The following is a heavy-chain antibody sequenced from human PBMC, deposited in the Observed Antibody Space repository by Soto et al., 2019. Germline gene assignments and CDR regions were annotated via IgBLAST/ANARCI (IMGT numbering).Heavy chain of an antibody. Sequence: QVQLVQSGAEVKKPGSSVKVSCKASGGTFSSYTISWVRQAPGQGLEWMGRIIPILGIANYAQKFQGSVTITADNSPSPASMELSSLRSEDKAVYYCARGDSGSYWGYWGQGTLVTVSS. V-gene: IGHV1-69*02. J-gene: IGHJ4*02. CDR1: GGTFSSYT. CDR3: ARGDSGSYWGY. D-gene: IGHD1-26*01. CDR2: IIPILGIA.